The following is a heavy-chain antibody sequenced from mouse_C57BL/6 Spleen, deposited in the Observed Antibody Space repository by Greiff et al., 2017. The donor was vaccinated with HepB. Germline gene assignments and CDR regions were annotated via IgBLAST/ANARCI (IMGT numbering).Heavy chain of an antibody. CDR3: TTYDYEYYFDY. V-gene: IGHV14-1*01. CDR1: GFNIKDYY. CDR2: IDPEDGDT. Sequence: VQLQQSGAELVRPGASVKLSCTASGFNIKDYYMHWVKQRPEQGLEWIGRIDPEDGDTEYAPKFQGKATMTADTSSNTAYLQLSSLTFEDTAVYYCTTYDYEYYFDYWGQGTTLTVSS. J-gene: IGHJ2*01. D-gene: IGHD2-4*01.